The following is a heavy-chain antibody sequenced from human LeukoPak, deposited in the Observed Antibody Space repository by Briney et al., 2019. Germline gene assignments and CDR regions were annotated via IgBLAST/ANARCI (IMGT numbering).Heavy chain of an antibody. D-gene: IGHD3-22*01. J-gene: IGHJ4*02. CDR3: ARDKYYYDSSGYPFDY. CDR2: VDHTGST. V-gene: IGHV4-59*12. Sequence: SETLSLTCTVSDDSITMYYWTWIRQPPGKGLEWIGYVDHTGSTNYNPSLKSRVTMSVDTSKNQFSLKLSSVTAADTAVYYCARDKYYYDSSGYPFDYWGQGTLVTVSS. CDR1: DDSITMYY.